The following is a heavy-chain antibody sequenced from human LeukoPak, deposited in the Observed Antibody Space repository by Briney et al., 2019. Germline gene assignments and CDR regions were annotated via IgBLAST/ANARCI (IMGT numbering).Heavy chain of an antibody. Sequence: LETLSLTCTVSRGSISSYYWSWIRPPAGKGLEWIGRIYSSGSTNYNPSLKSRVTMSVPTSMNQFSLKVSFVTAADTAVYYCARDKEYCGGDCSYWYFDLWGRARRSRSPQ. CDR1: RGSISSYY. J-gene: IGHJ2*01. CDR2: IYSSGST. D-gene: IGHD2-21*02. V-gene: IGHV4-4*07. CDR3: ARDKEYCGGDCSYWYFDL.